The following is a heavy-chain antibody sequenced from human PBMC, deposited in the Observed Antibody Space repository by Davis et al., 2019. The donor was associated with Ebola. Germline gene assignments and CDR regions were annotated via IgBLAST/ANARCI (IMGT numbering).Heavy chain of an antibody. CDR3: ARDGLRLGEFRYYFDY. D-gene: IGHD3-16*01. Sequence: GESLKISCAASGFTFSSYWMHWVRQAPGKGLVWVSRINSDGSSTSNAESVKGRFTISRDNAKNTLYLQMNSLRAEDTAVYYCARDGLRLGEFRYYFDYWGQGTLVTFSS. V-gene: IGHV3-74*01. J-gene: IGHJ4*02. CDR1: GFTFSSYW. CDR2: INSDGSST.